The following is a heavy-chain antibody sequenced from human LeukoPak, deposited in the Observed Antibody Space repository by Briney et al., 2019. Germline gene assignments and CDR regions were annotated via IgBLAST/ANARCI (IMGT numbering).Heavy chain of an antibody. Sequence: GASVKVSCKASGYSFTNYAINWVRQAPGQGLEWMGWINTNTGNPTYAQGFTGRFVFSLDTSVTTAYLQISSLKPEDSAVYYCARQHLQTADYWGQGTLVTVP. V-gene: IGHV7-4-1*02. D-gene: IGHD5-24*01. CDR3: ARQHLQTADY. J-gene: IGHJ4*02. CDR1: GYSFTNYA. CDR2: INTNTGNP.